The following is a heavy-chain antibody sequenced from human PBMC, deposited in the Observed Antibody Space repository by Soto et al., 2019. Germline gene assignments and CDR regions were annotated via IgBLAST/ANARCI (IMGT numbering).Heavy chain of an antibody. D-gene: IGHD3-16*02. V-gene: IGHV3-33*01. CDR2: IWSDGINE. CDR1: GFTFSSHSPYA. CDR3: VRERLHLGELSSTAQFDH. Sequence: QVQLVESGGGVVQPGGSLRLSCAASGFTFSSHSPYAMHWVRQAPGRGLEWVAVIWSDGINEYYSDSVKGRFTISRDNSEKALYLQMTSLRAAATAVYYCVRERLHLGELSSTAQFDHWGTGTLVTVSS. J-gene: IGHJ4*02.